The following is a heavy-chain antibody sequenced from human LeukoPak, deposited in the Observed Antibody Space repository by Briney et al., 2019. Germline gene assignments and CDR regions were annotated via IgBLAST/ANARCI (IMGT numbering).Heavy chain of an antibody. CDR1: GDSVSSNSAA. CDR3: ARGKLSLEFGGRLTAGNWFDP. CDR2: TYYRSKWYK. J-gene: IGHJ5*02. Sequence: SQTLSLTCAISGDSVSSNSAAWNWIRQSPSRGLEWLRRTYYRSKWYKDYAGSVKSRITINPDTSKNQFSLQLNTVTPEDTAVYYCARGKLSLEFGGRLTAGNWFDPWGQGTLVTVSS. V-gene: IGHV6-1*01. D-gene: IGHD3-10*01.